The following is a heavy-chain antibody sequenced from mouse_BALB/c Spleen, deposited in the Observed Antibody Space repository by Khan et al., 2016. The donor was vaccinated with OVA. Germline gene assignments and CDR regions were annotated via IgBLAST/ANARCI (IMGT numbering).Heavy chain of an antibody. J-gene: IGHJ4*01. V-gene: IGHV5-6-5*01. CDR1: GFTFSSYA. Sequence: EVELVESGGGLVKPGGSLKLSCAASGFTFSSYAVSWIRQTPEKRLEWVASINSGGSTYYSDRVKGRFTISIDDSRNILYLEVSSLRAEDTAMYYCTGLVDYWGQGTSGTVSS. CDR3: TGLVDY. CDR2: INSGGST.